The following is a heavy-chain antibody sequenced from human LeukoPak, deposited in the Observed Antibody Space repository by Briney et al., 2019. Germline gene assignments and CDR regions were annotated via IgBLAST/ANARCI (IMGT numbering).Heavy chain of an antibody. CDR1: GYSISSGYY. V-gene: IGHV4-38-2*02. D-gene: IGHD6-13*01. CDR2: IYHSGST. Sequence: SETLSLTCTVSGYSISSGYYWGWIRQPPGKGLEWIGSIYHSGSTYYNPSLKSRVTISVDTSKNQFSLKLSSVTAADTAVYYCARDTEGSSWISYYYYYYMDVWGKGTTVTVSS. J-gene: IGHJ6*03. CDR3: ARDTEGSSWISYYYYYYMDV.